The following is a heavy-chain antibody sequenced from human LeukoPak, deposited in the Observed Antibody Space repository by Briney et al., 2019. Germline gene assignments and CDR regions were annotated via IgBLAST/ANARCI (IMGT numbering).Heavy chain of an antibody. J-gene: IGHJ4*02. D-gene: IGHD5-12*01. V-gene: IGHV4-34*01. Sequence: SETLSLTCAVYGGSFSGYYWSWIRQPPRKGLEWIGEINHSGSTNYNPSLKSRVTISVDTSKNQFSLKLSSVTAADTAVYYCARGGEWWLRRPVDYCSQGTLVTVSS. CDR1: GGSFSGYY. CDR2: INHSGST. CDR3: ARGGEWWLRRPVDY.